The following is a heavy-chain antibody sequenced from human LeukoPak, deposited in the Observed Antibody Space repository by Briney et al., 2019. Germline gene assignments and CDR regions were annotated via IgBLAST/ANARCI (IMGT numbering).Heavy chain of an antibody. D-gene: IGHD3-10*01. CDR3: ARFYYGSGSYVSKFDY. V-gene: IGHV4-39*01. J-gene: IGHJ4*02. CDR2: FYYSGTT. CDR1: GGSVTTGYYY. Sequence: SETLSLTCTVSGGSVTTGYYYWGWIRQPPGKALEWIGSFYYSGTTYYNPSLQSRVTISVDTSKTQFSLRLNSVTAADTAVYYCARFYYGSGSYVSKFDYWGQGTLVNVSS.